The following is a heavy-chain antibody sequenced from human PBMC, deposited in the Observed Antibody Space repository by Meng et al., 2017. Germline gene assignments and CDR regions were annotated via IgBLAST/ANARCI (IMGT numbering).Heavy chain of an antibody. CDR3: ARTRGDYYFAY. Sequence: QVPLDESGPGRVRPAETRSLTGTVSGDSVTVGSHYWSWIRQPPGKGLEWIGYIDYGGSTSYNPSLRSRVTISVDTSNNQFSLKLSSVTAADTAVFYCARTRGDYYFAYWGQGTLVTVSS. J-gene: IGHJ4*02. CDR1: GDSVTVGSHY. D-gene: IGHD3-16*01. CDR2: IDYGGST. V-gene: IGHV4-61*01.